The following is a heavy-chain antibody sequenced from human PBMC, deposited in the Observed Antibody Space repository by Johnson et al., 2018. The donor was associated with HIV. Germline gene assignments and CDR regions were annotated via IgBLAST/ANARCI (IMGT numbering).Heavy chain of an antibody. D-gene: IGHD1-26*01. V-gene: IGHV3-7*01. CDR2: IKQDGSEK. CDR1: GFTFSSYW. CDR3: ARDRMRGATKDAFDI. J-gene: IGHJ3*02. Sequence: VQLVESGGGLVQPGGSLRLSCAASGFTFSSYWMSWVRQAPGKGLEWVANIKQDGSEKYYADSVKGRFTIPRDNSKNTLYLQMNSLRAEDPAVYYCARDRMRGATKDAFDIWGQGTMVTVSS.